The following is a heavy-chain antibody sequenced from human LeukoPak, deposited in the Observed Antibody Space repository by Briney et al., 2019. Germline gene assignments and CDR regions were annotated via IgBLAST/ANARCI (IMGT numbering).Heavy chain of an antibody. CDR2: IRSKANSYAT. V-gene: IGHV3-73*01. J-gene: IGHJ4*02. Sequence: GGSLRLSCAASGFTFSGSAMHWVRQASGKGLGWVGRIRSKANSYATAYAASVKGRFTISRDDSKNTAYLQMNSLKTEDTAVYYCTRQDSSGYTCFDYWGQGTLVTVSS. CDR1: GFTFSGSA. D-gene: IGHD3-22*01. CDR3: TRQDSSGYTCFDY.